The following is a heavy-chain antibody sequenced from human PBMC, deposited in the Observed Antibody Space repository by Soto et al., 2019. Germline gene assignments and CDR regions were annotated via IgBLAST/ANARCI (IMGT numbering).Heavy chain of an antibody. D-gene: IGHD3-22*01. Sequence: PGGSLRLSCSASGFTFSSYAMHWVRQAPGKGLEYVSSISTNGGSTHYADSVKGRFTISRDNSKNTQYLQMSSLRADDTAFFYCVKGEYYYDSSGYYPFDYWGQGTLVTVSS. J-gene: IGHJ4*02. CDR2: ISTNGGST. CDR3: VKGEYYYDSSGYYPFDY. V-gene: IGHV3-64D*06. CDR1: GFTFSSYA.